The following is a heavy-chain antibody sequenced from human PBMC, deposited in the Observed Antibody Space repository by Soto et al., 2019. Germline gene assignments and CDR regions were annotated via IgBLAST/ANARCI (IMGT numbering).Heavy chain of an antibody. Sequence: PSVTLSLTCAVSGYSISSGYYWGWLRQPPGKGLAWIRSIYHGGSTYYNPSLNSRVTLSIDMTNNHVSLILNSVTAADTAVYYCARVGPWVPYYYDSSPYTFENWFDPWGQGTLVTVSS. CDR3: ARVGPWVPYYYDSSPYTFENWFDP. D-gene: IGHD3-22*01. J-gene: IGHJ5*02. V-gene: IGHV4-38-2*01. CDR2: IYHGGST. CDR1: GYSISSGYY.